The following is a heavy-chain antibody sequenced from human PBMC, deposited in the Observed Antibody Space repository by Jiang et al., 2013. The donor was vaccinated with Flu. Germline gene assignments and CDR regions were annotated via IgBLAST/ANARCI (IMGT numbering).Heavy chain of an antibody. CDR3: VRNTYADH. Sequence: GSGLVKPSETLSLTCAVSGSSISRGYYWGWIRQPPGKGLEWIASIFYDATAHYNPSLKSRAAISVGTSKNQFSLKLSSVTAADTAVYYCVRNTYADHWGQGTLVTVSS. CDR2: IFYDATA. J-gene: IGHJ4*02. D-gene: IGHD5-18*01. V-gene: IGHV4-38-2*01. CDR1: GSSISRGYY.